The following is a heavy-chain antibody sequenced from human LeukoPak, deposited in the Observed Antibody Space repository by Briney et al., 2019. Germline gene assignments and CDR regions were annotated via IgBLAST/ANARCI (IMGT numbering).Heavy chain of an antibody. V-gene: IGHV3-30*04. J-gene: IGHJ4*02. CDR2: ISYDGSNK. CDR1: GFTFSSYA. CDR3: ARDGNDGFFDY. Sequence: PGGSLRLSCAASGFTFSSYAMHWVRQAPGKGLDWVAVISYDGSNKYYADSVKGRFTISRDNSKNTLYLQMNSLRAEDTAVYYCARDGNDGFFDYWGQGTLVTVSS. D-gene: IGHD3-10*01.